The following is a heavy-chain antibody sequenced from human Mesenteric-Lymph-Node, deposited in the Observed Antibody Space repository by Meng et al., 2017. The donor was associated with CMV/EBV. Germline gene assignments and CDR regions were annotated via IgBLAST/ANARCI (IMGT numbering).Heavy chain of an antibody. Sequence: GESLKISCAASGFTLSSYWLSWVRQAPGRGLEWVANIKQDGGEKYYVDSVKGRFTVSRDNAKNSLYLQMNSLRAEDTAVYYCARALTAWHDSSGCWGQGTLVTVSS. CDR1: GFTLSSYW. V-gene: IGHV3-7*01. J-gene: IGHJ4*02. CDR2: IKQDGGEK. D-gene: IGHD3-22*01. CDR3: ARALTAWHDSSGC.